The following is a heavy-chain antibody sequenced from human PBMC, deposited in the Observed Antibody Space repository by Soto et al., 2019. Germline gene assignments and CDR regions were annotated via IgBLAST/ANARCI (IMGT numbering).Heavy chain of an antibody. D-gene: IGHD4-17*01. Sequence: QVQLVQSGAEVKKPGSSVKVSCKASGGTFSSYAISWVRQAPGQGLEWMGGIIPIFGTANYAQKFQGRVTIXXDXSXXTAYMELSSLRSEDTAVYYCARVTYGDVDRFAFDIWGQGTMVTVSS. V-gene: IGHV1-69*12. CDR3: ARVTYGDVDRFAFDI. CDR2: IIPIFGTA. CDR1: GGTFSSYA. J-gene: IGHJ3*02.